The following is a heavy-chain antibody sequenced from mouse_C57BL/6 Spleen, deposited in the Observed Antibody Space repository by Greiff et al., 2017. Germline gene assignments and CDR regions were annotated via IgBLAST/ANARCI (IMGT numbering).Heavy chain of an antibody. CDR1: GFTFSDYG. Sequence: DVMLVESGGGLVKPGGSLKLSCAASGFTFSDYGMHWVRQAPEKGLEWVAYISSGSSTIYYADTVKGRFTISRDNAKNTLFLQMTSLRSEDTAMYYCARCGGYYFDYWGQGTTLTVSS. CDR3: ARCGGYYFDY. CDR2: ISSGSSTI. J-gene: IGHJ2*01. V-gene: IGHV5-17*01.